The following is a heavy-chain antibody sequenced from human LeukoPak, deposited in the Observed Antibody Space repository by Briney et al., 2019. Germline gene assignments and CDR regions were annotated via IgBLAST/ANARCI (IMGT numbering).Heavy chain of an antibody. V-gene: IGHV4-34*01. CDR3: ATFRWGVGFEY. D-gene: IGHD3-16*01. CDR1: GGSFSGSFSDYY. J-gene: IGHJ4*02. CDR2: IHHSGST. Sequence: SETLSLPCAVYGGSFSGSFSDYYWTCIRQTPGKGLEWIGEIHHSGSTNYNPSLKSRVTISVDTSKNQFSLKLNSLTAADTAVYYCATFRWGVGFEYWGQGTLATVSS.